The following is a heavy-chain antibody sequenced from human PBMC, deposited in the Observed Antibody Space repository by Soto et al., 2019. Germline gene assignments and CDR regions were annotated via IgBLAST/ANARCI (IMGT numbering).Heavy chain of an antibody. Sequence: SESLSLTCAVSGYSISSGYYWGWIRQPPGKGLEWIGSIYHSGSTYYNPSLKSRVTISVDTSKNQFSLKLSSVTAADTAVYYCARSYGSGRYFDYYYGMDVWGQGTTVTVSS. CDR2: IYHSGST. J-gene: IGHJ6*02. CDR3: ARSYGSGRYFDYYYGMDV. D-gene: IGHD3-10*01. CDR1: GYSISSGYY. V-gene: IGHV4-38-2*01.